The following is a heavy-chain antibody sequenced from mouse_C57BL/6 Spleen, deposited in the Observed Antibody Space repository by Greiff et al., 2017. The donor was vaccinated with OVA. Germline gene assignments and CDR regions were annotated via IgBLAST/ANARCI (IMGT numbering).Heavy chain of an antibody. CDR3: ARLDSNPHWDFEV. CDR2: IDPSDSET. CDR1: GYTFTSYW. D-gene: IGHD2-5*01. V-gene: IGHV1-52*01. Sequence: QVQLQQPGAELVRPGSSVKLSCKASGYTFTSYWMHWVKQRPIQGLEWIGNIDPSDSETHYNQKFKDKATLTVDKSSSTAYMQLSSLTSEDSAVYYCARLDSNPHWDFEVWGTGTTVTVSS. J-gene: IGHJ1*03.